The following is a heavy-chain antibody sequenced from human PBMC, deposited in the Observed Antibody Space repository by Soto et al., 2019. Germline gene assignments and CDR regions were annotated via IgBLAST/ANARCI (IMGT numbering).Heavy chain of an antibody. CDR1: GFTFSSYA. CDR2: ISGSGGST. D-gene: IGHD3-3*01. V-gene: IGHV3-23*01. Sequence: PGGSLRLSCAASGFTFSSYAMSWVRQAPGKGLEWVSAISGSGGSTYYADSVKGRFTISRDNSKNTLYLQMNSLRAEDTAVYYCAKDAYDFWSGYYAPGQYYGMNVWGQGTTVTVSS. CDR3: AKDAYDFWSGYYAPGQYYGMNV. J-gene: IGHJ6*02.